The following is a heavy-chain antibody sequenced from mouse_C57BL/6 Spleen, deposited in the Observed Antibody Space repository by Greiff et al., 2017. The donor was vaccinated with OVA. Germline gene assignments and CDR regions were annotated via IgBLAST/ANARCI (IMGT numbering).Heavy chain of an antibody. CDR3: ARGSDGYYEDAMDY. CDR2: ISYSGST. CDR1: GYSITSGYD. Sequence: EVQRVESGPGMVKPSQSLSLTCTVTGYSITSGYDWHWIRHFPGNKLEWMGYISYSGSTNYNPSLKSRISITHDTSKNHFFLKLNSVTTEDTATYYCARGSDGYYEDAMDYWGQGTSVTVSS. D-gene: IGHD2-3*01. J-gene: IGHJ4*01. V-gene: IGHV3-1*01.